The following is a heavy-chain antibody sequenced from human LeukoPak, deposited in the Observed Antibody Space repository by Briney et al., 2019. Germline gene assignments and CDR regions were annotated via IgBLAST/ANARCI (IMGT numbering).Heavy chain of an antibody. J-gene: IGHJ6*03. CDR1: GFTFSSYC. V-gene: IGHV3-30*02. CDR2: IRYDGSNN. D-gene: IGHD2-2*01. CDR3: ANDRRERYQLLPTPYYYYYMDV. Sequence: AGSLRLSCAASGFTFSSYCMHWVRQAPGKGLEWVAFIRYDGSNNYYADSVKGRFTISRDNSKNTLYLQMTSLRAEDTAVYYCANDRRERYQLLPTPYYYYYMDVWGKGTTVTISS.